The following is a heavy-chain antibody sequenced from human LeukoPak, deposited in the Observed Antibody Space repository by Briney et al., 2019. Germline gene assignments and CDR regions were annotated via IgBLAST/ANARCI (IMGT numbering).Heavy chain of an antibody. CDR3: AKEPHYDFDY. J-gene: IGHJ4*02. CDR2: TSYDGSNK. CDR1: GFAFSSYG. V-gene: IGHV3-30*18. Sequence: GGSLRLSCAASGFAFSSYGMHWVRQAPGKGLEWVAVTSYDGSNKYYADSVKGRFTISRDNPKNTLYLQMNSLRAEDTAVYYCAKEPHYDFDYWGQGTLVTVSS. D-gene: IGHD3-3*01.